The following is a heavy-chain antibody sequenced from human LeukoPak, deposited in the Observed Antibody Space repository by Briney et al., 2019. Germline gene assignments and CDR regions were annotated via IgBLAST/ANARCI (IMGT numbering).Heavy chain of an antibody. D-gene: IGHD6-6*01. CDR1: GYTFTSYG. Sequence: ASVTVSSTASGYTFTSYGISWVRQAPGQGLEWMGRISAYNGNTNYAQKLQGRVTMTTDTSTSTAYMELRSLRSDDTAVYYCARRWYSYSSSSGYYYYYMDVWGKGTTVTVSS. CDR2: ISAYNGNT. J-gene: IGHJ6*03. CDR3: ARRWYSYSSSSGYYYYYMDV. V-gene: IGHV1-18*01.